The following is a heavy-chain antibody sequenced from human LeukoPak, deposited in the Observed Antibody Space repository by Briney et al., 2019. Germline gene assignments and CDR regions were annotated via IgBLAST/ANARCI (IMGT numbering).Heavy chain of an antibody. V-gene: IGHV3-30*02. D-gene: IGHD3-22*01. J-gene: IGHJ4*02. CDR2: IRYDGSNK. CDR1: GFTFSSYG. CDR3: AKADAPYYYDSSIDY. Sequence: AGGSLRLSCAASGFTFSSYGMHWVRQAPGKGLEWVAFIRYDGSNKYYADSVKGRFTIYRDNSKNTLYLQMNSLRAEDTAVYYCAKADAPYYYDSSIDYWGQGTLVTVSS.